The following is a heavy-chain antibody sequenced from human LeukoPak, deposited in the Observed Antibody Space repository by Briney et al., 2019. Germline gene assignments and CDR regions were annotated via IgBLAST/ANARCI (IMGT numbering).Heavy chain of an antibody. Sequence: GGSLRLSCAASGFTISSHYMTWVRQAPRKGLEWVSFIYSGGSTYYADSVKGRFTISRGNSKNTLHLQMSSLRVDDTAVYYCARYVGPNIAVPGPDYWGQGPLVTVSS. D-gene: IGHD6-19*01. CDR2: IYSGGST. J-gene: IGHJ4*02. CDR1: GFTISSHY. V-gene: IGHV3-53*01. CDR3: ARYVGPNIAVPGPDY.